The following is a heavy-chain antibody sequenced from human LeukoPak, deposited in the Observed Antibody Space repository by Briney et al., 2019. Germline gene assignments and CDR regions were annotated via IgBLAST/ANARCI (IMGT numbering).Heavy chain of an antibody. V-gene: IGHV3-21*01. CDR3: ARSLGSCSTTTCYDNWFDP. CDR2: ISSSGVYI. CDR1: GFNFNNYW. J-gene: IGHJ5*02. D-gene: IGHD2-2*01. Sequence: GGSLRLSCAASGFNFNNYWMTWVRQAPGKGLEWVSSISSSGVYIYYADSLKGRFTISRDNAKDSLYLQMNSLRAEDTAVYYCARSLGSCSTTTCYDNWFDPWGQGTLVTVSS.